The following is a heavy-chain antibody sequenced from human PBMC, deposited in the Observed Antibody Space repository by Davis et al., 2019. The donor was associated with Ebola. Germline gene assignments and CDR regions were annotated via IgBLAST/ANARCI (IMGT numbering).Heavy chain of an antibody. J-gene: IGHJ4*02. Sequence: ASVKVSCKASGYTFTSYAMHWVRQAPGQRLEWMGWINAGNGNTKYSQKFQGRVTITRDTSASTAYMELSSLRSEDTAVYYCARDYDSSGYYYGLITHGFDYWGQGTLVTVSS. CDR2: INAGNGNT. CDR3: ARDYDSSGYYYGLITHGFDY. V-gene: IGHV1-3*01. D-gene: IGHD3-22*01. CDR1: GYTFTSYA.